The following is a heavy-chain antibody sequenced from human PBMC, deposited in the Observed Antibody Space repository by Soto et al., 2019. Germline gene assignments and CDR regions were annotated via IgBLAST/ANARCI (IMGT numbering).Heavy chain of an antibody. J-gene: IGHJ4*02. CDR2: MSGSGGST. Sequence: EVQLLESGGASVQPGGSLTLSCRGSGFPLTNYGMYWVRQAPGKGLEWVGGMSGSGGSTYYAASVKGRFTVSRDNSQNTLYLHMNSLRAEDTAIYFCATEWEWQREGLDHWGQGTLVTVSS. CDR1: GFPLTNYG. V-gene: IGHV3-23*01. CDR3: ATEWEWQREGLDH. D-gene: IGHD3-3*01.